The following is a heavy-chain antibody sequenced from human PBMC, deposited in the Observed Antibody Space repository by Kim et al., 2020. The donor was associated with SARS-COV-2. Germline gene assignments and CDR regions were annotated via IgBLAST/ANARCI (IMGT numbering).Heavy chain of an antibody. CDR3: ARLSDYYDDY. Sequence: TRNYADPGKGRFTISRDNANNSLYLQMNSLRAEDTAVYYCARLSDYYDDYWGQGTLVTVSS. CDR2: TR. D-gene: IGHD3-22*01. J-gene: IGHJ4*02. V-gene: IGHV3-48*01.